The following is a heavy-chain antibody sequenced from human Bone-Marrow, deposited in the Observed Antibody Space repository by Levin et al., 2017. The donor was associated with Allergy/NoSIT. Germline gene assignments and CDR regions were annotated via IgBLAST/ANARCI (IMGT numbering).Heavy chain of an antibody. V-gene: IGHV1-69*06. CDR2: IIPIFGTA. D-gene: IGHD3-10*01. J-gene: IGHJ4*02. CDR3: ARESYYGSGSYSLDYFDY. CDR1: GGTFSSYA. Sequence: SVKVSCKASGGTFSSYAISWVRQAPGQGLEWMGGIIPIFGTANYAQKFQGRVTITADKSTSTAYMELSSLRSEDTAVYYCARESYYGSGSYSLDYFDYWGQGTLVTVSS.